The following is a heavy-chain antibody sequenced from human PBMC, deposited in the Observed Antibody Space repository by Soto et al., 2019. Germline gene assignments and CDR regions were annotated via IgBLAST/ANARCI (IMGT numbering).Heavy chain of an antibody. V-gene: IGHV3-33*01. D-gene: IGHD3-9*01. Sequence: QVQLVESGGGVVQPGRSLRLSCAASGFTFSSYGMHWVRQAPGKGLEWVAVIWYDGSNKYYADSVKGRFTISRDNSKNTLYLQINSLRAEDTAVYYGARDLGDMEDTFDYWGQGTLVTVSS. CDR3: ARDLGDMEDTFDY. CDR2: IWYDGSNK. CDR1: GFTFSSYG. J-gene: IGHJ4*02.